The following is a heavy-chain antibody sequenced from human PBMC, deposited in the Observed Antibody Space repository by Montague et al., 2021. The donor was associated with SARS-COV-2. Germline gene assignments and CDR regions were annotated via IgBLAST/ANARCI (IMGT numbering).Heavy chain of an antibody. V-gene: IGHV6-1*01. CDR3: VRYSGWFYFDF. CDR2: TYYRSKWYS. Sequence: CAISGDSVASNRVASGGHTQSPPTDLEWLGRTYYRSKWYSDYAPXVRGRLTVNPDASKNEFSLALNYVNPEDTAVYYCVRYSGWFYFDFWGKGTLITVSS. J-gene: IGHJ4*02. D-gene: IGHD6-19*01. CDR1: GDSVASNRVA.